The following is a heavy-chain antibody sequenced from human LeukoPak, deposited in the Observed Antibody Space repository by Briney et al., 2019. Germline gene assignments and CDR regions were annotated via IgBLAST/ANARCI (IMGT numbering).Heavy chain of an antibody. CDR2: IYYSGST. Sequence: SETLSLTCTVSGGSISSYYWSWIRQPPGKGLEWIGYIYYSGSTNYNPSLKSRVTISVDTSKNQFSLKLSSMTAADTAVYYCASGVPRVWNHDAFDIWGQGTMVTVSS. J-gene: IGHJ3*02. CDR3: ASGVPRVWNHDAFDI. V-gene: IGHV4-59*01. CDR1: GGSISSYY. D-gene: IGHD1-1*01.